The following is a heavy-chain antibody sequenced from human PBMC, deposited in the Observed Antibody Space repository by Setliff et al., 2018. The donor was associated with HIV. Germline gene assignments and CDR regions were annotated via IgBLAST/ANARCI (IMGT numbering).Heavy chain of an antibody. CDR2: VKHKVDLEKT. V-gene: IGHV3-15*01. Sequence: PGGSLRLSCAASGFTFSNAWMNWVRQAPGKGLEWAGRVKHKVDLEKTDYAAPVKGRFTISRDDSTNTLYLQMNSLLNEDTAMYYCTEDLRDFTWDASDFWGQGTMVTVSRDDSKNTEYLQMDSLKTEDTAVYYCTRHSTDPWSLLDYWGQGTLVTVSS. D-gene: IGHD3-3*01. J-gene: IGHJ4*02. CDR3: TEDLRDFTWDASDFWGQGTMVTVSRDDSKNTEYLQMDSLKTEDTAVYYCTRHSTDPWSLLDY. CDR1: GFTFSNAW.